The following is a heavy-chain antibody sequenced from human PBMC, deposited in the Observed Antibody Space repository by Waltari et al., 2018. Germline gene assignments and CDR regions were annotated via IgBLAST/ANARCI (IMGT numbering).Heavy chain of an antibody. D-gene: IGHD6-13*01. CDR3: ARVAIRIAAAGTAWFDP. Sequence: QVQLVQSGAEGKKPGAPVKVPCKASGYAVTGYYKRWVRQARGQGREWMGRLNPNSGGTNYAQKFQGRVTMTRDTSISTAYMELSRLRSDDTAVYYCARVAIRIAAAGTAWFDPWGQGTLVTVSS. V-gene: IGHV1-2*06. CDR2: LNPNSGGT. CDR1: GYAVTGYY. J-gene: IGHJ5*02.